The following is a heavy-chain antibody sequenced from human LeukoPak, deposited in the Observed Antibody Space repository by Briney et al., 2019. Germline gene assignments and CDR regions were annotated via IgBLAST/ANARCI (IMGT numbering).Heavy chain of an antibody. CDR1: GYTFTGSY. J-gene: IGHJ4*02. CDR2: INPNSGAT. V-gene: IGHV1-2*02. D-gene: IGHD5-12*01. CDR3: ARARGYSGYDYSF. Sequence: ASVKVSCKASGYTFTGSYMHWVRQAPGQGLEWMGWINPNSGATKFAQKFQGRVTMTRDTSISTDYMELNRLRSDDTAVYYCARARGYSGYDYSFWGQGTLVTVSS.